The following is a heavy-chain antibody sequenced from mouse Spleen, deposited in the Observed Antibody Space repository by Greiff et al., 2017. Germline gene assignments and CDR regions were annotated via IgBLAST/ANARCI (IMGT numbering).Heavy chain of an antibody. Sequence: VQLQQSGPELVKPGASVKIPCKASGYTFTDYNMDWVKQSHGKSLEWIGDINPNNGGTIYNQKFKGKATLTVDKSSSTAYMELRSLTSEDTAVYYCARDRNYGSRDYYAMDYWGQGISVTVSS. D-gene: IGHD1-1*01. CDR2: INPNNGGT. CDR1: GYTFTDYN. J-gene: IGHJ4*01. CDR3: ARDRNYGSRDYYAMDY. V-gene: IGHV1-18*01.